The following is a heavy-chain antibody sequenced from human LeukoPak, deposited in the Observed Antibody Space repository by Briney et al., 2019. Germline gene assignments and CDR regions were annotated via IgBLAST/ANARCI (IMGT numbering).Heavy chain of an antibody. CDR2: ISGSSSTI. V-gene: IGHV3-48*01. J-gene: IGHJ4*02. CDR1: GFTFSSYS. Sequence: RSGGSLRLSCAASGFTFSSYSMNWVRQAPGKGLEWVSYISGSSSTIYYANSVKGRFTIYRDNAKNLYLQMNSLSAEDTAVYFRARDGSYWDFDYWGQGTLVTVSS. D-gene: IGHD1-26*01. CDR3: ARDGSYWDFDY.